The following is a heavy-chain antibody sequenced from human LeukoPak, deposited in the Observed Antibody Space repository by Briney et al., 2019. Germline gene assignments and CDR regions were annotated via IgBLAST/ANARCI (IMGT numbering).Heavy chain of an antibody. CDR1: GYTFTSYA. J-gene: IGHJ4*02. CDR3: ARDHSSSWYGYYFDY. Sequence: ASVKVSCKASGYTFTSYAMHWVRQAPGQRLEWMGWINAGNGNTKYSQKFQGRVAITRDTSASTAYMELSSLRSEDTAVYYCARDHSSSWYGYYFDYWGQGTLVTVSS. CDR2: INAGNGNT. V-gene: IGHV1-3*01. D-gene: IGHD6-13*01.